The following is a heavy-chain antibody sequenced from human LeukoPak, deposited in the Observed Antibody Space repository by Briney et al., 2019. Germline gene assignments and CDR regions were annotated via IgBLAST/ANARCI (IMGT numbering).Heavy chain of an antibody. V-gene: IGHV3-7*01. CDR1: GFTFSSYW. CDR2: IKQDGSEK. J-gene: IGHJ4*02. D-gene: IGHD6-19*01. Sequence: PGXXLRLSCAASGFTFSSYWMSWVGQAPGKGMEWVANIKQDGSEKYYVDSVKGRFTISRDNAKNSLYLQMNSLRAEDTAVYYCARDTYSSGWYDYWGQGTLVTVSS. CDR3: ARDTYSSGWYDY.